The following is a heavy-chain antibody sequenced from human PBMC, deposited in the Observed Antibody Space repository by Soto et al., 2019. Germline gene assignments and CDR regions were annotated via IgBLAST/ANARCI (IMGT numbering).Heavy chain of an antibody. CDR2: ITSDGKSK. CDR3: ARESGDWPLNWFDP. J-gene: IGHJ5*02. Sequence: GGSLRLSCVASGFNFTNHWMHWVRQAPGKGLVWVSRITSDGKSKAYAESVKGRFAISRDNAKNTVYLQMNGLTVEDTAVYYCARESGDWPLNWFDPWGQGTLVTVSS. D-gene: IGHD2-21*02. V-gene: IGHV3-74*01. CDR1: GFNFTNHW.